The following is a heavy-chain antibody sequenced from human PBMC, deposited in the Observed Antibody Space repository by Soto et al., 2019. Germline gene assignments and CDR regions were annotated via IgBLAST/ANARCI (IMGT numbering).Heavy chain of an antibody. D-gene: IGHD3-22*01. V-gene: IGHV4-59*01. Sequence: SETLSLTCTVSGGSTSSYYWSSIRQPPGKGLEWIGYIYYSGSTNYNPSLKSRVTISVDTSKNQFSLKLSSVTAADTAVYYCARGARAYYYDSSGFTAWFDPWGQGTLVTVSS. CDR1: GGSTSSYY. CDR2: IYYSGST. CDR3: ARGARAYYYDSSGFTAWFDP. J-gene: IGHJ5*02.